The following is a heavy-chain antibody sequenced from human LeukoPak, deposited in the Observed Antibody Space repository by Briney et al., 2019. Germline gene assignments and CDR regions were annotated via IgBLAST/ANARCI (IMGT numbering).Heavy chain of an antibody. CDR1: KFTFSNYA. V-gene: IGHV3-23*01. Sequence: TGGSLRLSCTASKFTFSNYAMSWVRQAPGKGLEWVSVISGSGGSTYYADSVKGRFTISRDNPKDTLFLQMNSLRTEDTAVYYRAKRSNFWTGYLDYWGQGTLVTVSS. CDR2: ISGSGGST. CDR3: AKRSNFWTGYLDY. J-gene: IGHJ4*02. D-gene: IGHD3/OR15-3a*01.